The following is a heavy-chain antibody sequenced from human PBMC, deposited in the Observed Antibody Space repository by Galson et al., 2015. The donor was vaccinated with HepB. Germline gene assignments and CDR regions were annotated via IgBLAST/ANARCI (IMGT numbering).Heavy chain of an antibody. D-gene: IGHD2-2*01. Sequence: TLSLTCTVSGGSITSRSYHWGWIRQPPGKGLEWIGSIYYSGVTYYNPSLKSRVTISVDTSKNQSSLKLNSMTAADTAVYYCARLDIVLLPAVTYYNSFDPWGQGTLVTVSS. CDR1: GGSITSRSYH. CDR3: ARLDIVLLPAVTYYNSFDP. J-gene: IGHJ5*02. V-gene: IGHV4-39*01. CDR2: IYYSGVT.